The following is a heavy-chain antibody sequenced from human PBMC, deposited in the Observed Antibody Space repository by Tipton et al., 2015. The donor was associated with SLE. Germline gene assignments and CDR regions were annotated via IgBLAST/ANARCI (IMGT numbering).Heavy chain of an antibody. CDR1: GFTFSSYT. J-gene: IGHJ3*02. CDR2: ISSSSSFI. V-gene: IGHV3-21*01. Sequence: SLRLSCAASGFTFSSYTMHWVRQAPGKGLEWVSSISSSSSFIYYADSVKGRFTISRDNAKNSLYLQMNSLRAEDTAVYYCARGYYQVLDAFDIWGQGTMVTVSS. D-gene: IGHD2-2*01. CDR3: ARGYYQVLDAFDI.